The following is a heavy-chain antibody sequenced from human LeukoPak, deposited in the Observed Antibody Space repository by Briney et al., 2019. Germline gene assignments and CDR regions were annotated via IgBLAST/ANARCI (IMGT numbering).Heavy chain of an antibody. CDR1: GDPCTTYF. Sequence: PSETLSLTCSVSGDPCTTYFCSWVRQSPGKGLEWIGYIYYSGSTNYNPSLKSRVTISVDTSKNQFSLKLSSVTAADTAVYYCARHHGEMATITFDYWGQGTLVTVSS. V-gene: IGHV4-59*08. CDR2: IYYSGST. D-gene: IGHD5-24*01. CDR3: ARHHGEMATITFDY. J-gene: IGHJ4*02.